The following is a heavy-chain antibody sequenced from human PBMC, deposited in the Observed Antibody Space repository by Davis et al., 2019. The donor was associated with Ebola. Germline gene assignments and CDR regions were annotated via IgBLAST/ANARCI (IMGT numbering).Heavy chain of an antibody. V-gene: IGHV3-23*01. Sequence: GESLKISCAASGFTFSSYAMSWVRQAPGKGLEWVSAISGSGGSTYYADSVKGRFTISRDNSKNTLYLQMNSLRAEDTAVYYCTGRVVVIPTVLEPVDCWGQGTLVTVS. CDR3: TGRVVVIPTVLEPVDC. J-gene: IGHJ4*02. D-gene: IGHD2-21*01. CDR1: GFTFSSYA. CDR2: ISGSGGST.